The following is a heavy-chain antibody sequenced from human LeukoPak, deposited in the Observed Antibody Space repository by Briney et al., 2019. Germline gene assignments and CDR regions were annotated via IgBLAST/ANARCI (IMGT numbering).Heavy chain of an antibody. V-gene: IGHV3-74*01. CDR1: GFTFSSYS. CDR2: INSDGSST. J-gene: IGHJ6*02. D-gene: IGHD3-3*01. Sequence: GRSLRLSCAASGFTFSSYSMNWVRQAPGKGLVWVSRINSDGSSTSYADSVKGRFTISRDNAKNTLYLQMNSLRAEDTAVYYCARAEYYDFWSGYYPREDVWGQGTTVTVSS. CDR3: ARAEYYDFWSGYYPREDV.